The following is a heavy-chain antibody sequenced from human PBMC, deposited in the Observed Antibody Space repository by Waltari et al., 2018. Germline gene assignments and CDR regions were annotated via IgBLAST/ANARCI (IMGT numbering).Heavy chain of an antibody. CDR2: LSAKSDVT. J-gene: IGHJ4*02. CDR3: AKYISRGRELIA. V-gene: IGHV3-23*01. Sequence: EVQLLESGGDLVQPGGSLRLSCVGSGFIFGAYAMTWVRQGPGKGLKWVTGLSAKSDVTNYADSVKGLFTISRDNSKNTLYLQMNSLRVDDTPLYYCAKYISRGRELIAWGQGTLVTVSS. CDR1: GFIFGAYA. D-gene: IGHD1-7*01.